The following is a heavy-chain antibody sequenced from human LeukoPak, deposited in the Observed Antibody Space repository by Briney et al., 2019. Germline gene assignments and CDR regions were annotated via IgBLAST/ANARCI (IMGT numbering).Heavy chain of an antibody. J-gene: IGHJ4*02. CDR2: TFYRSKWYN. V-gene: IGHV6-1*01. CDR3: ARDDYGAFFDY. D-gene: IGHD4-17*01. CDR1: GDSVTSDRAA. Sequence: SQTLSLTCDISGDSVTSDRAAWTSIRQSPSRGLEWLGRTFYRSKWYNDYAVSVKSRITITPDTSKNQFSLHLSSVTPDDTAIYYCARDDYGAFFDYWGQGALVTVSS.